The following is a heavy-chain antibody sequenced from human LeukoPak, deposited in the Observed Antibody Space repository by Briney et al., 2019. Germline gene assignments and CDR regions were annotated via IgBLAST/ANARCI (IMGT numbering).Heavy chain of an antibody. Sequence: PSETLSLTCTVSGGSISSSSYYWGWLRQPPGKGLEWIGSIYYSGSTYYNPSLKSRVTISVDTSKNQFSLKLSSVTAADPAVYYCARHVGYGSGPRDYHYYMDVWGKGTTVTMSS. CDR3: ARHVGYGSGPRDYHYYMDV. V-gene: IGHV4-39*01. CDR2: IYYSGST. CDR1: GGSISSSSYY. J-gene: IGHJ6*03. D-gene: IGHD3-10*01.